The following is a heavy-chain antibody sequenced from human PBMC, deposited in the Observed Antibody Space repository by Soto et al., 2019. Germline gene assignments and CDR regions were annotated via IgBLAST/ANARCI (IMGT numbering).Heavy chain of an antibody. V-gene: IGHV4-30-4*01. CDR2: IYYSGST. CDR1: GGSISSGDYD. D-gene: IGHD3-10*01. J-gene: IGHJ6*02. Sequence: NPSETLSLTCSVSGGSISSGDYDWNWIRQPPGKGLEWIGHIYYSGSTYYNSSLKSRVTISLDTSKNQFSLKLSSVTAADTAVYYCAGQPTAASYYELVSYYYYYAMDVWGQGTTVTVSS. CDR3: AGQPTAASYYELVSYYYYYAMDV.